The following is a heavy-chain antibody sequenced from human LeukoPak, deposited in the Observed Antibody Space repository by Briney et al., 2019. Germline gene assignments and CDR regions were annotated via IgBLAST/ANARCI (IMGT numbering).Heavy chain of an antibody. D-gene: IGHD6-13*01. Sequence: GGSLRLSCAASGFTFSGYAMHWVRQPPGKGLEYVSAISSNGGSTYYANPVKGRFTISRDNSKNTLYLQMNSLRAEDTAVYYCAKAFSIAAAGTSSSWFDPWGQGTLVTVSS. CDR2: ISSNGGST. V-gene: IGHV3-64*01. CDR3: AKAFSIAAAGTSSSWFDP. CDR1: GFTFSGYA. J-gene: IGHJ5*02.